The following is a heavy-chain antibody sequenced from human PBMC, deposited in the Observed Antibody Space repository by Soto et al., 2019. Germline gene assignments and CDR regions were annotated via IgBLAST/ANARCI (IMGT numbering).Heavy chain of an antibody. CDR1: GYTFTGYY. CDR2: IIPIFGTA. V-gene: IGHV1-69*06. CDR3: ARYVPAAGFHYYYYYGMDV. Sequence: SVKVSCKASGYTFTGYYIHWVRQAPGQGLEWMGGIIPIFGTANYAQKFQGRVTITADKSTSTAYMELSSLRSEDTAVYYCARYVPAAGFHYYYYYGMDVWGQGTTVTVSS. J-gene: IGHJ6*02. D-gene: IGHD2-2*01.